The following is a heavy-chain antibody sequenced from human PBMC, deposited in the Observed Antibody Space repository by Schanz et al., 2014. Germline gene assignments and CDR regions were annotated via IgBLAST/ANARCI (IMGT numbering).Heavy chain of an antibody. Sequence: QVQLVQSGAEVKKPGASVKVSCKASGYTFISYGIKWVRQAPGQGLEWMGWISAYNGHTDYAQKLQGRVTLTTDTSTSTAYMELRSLRSDDTVVYYCARGGYSSGWYDRDIAHFDYWGQGTLVTVSS. CDR1: GYTFISYG. CDR2: ISAYNGHT. V-gene: IGHV1-18*01. D-gene: IGHD6-19*01. CDR3: ARGGYSSGWYDRDIAHFDY. J-gene: IGHJ4*02.